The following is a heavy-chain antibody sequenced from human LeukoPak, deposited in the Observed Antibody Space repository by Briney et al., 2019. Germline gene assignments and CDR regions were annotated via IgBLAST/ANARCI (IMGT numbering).Heavy chain of an antibody. D-gene: IGHD3-10*01. CDR2: ISGSAGTT. CDR3: AKDWGYYGSGSYYFFDY. CDR1: GFTFSSYA. Sequence: PGGSLRLSCAASGFTFSSYAMSWVRQAPRKGLEWVSTISGSAGTTLYADSVKGRFTISRDNSKNTLYLQMNSLRAEDTAVYYCAKDWGYYGSGSYYFFDYWGQGTLVTVSS. V-gene: IGHV3-23*01. J-gene: IGHJ4*02.